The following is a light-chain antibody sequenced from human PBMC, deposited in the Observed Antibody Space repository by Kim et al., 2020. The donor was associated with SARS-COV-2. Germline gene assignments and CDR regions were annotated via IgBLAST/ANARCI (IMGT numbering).Light chain of an antibody. CDR1: SLRSYY. CDR2: GTN. J-gene: IGLJ2*01. Sequence: SSELTQDPAVSVALGQTVRITCQGDSLRSYYATWYQQKPGQAPILVIYGTNNRPSGIPDRFSGSSSGNTASLTITGTQAGDEADYYCNSRDSNDNVVFGGGTKLTVL. CDR3: NSRDSNDNVV. V-gene: IGLV3-19*01.